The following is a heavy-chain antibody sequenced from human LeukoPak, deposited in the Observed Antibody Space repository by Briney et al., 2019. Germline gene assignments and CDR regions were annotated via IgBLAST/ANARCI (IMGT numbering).Heavy chain of an antibody. CDR3: ARDSDTAMARGFGY. D-gene: IGHD5-18*01. Sequence: GGSLRLSCAASGFTFSSDNMNWVRQAPGKGLEWVSSISSSSSYIYYADSVKGRFTISRDNAKNSLYLQMNSLRAEDTAVYYCARDSDTAMARGFGYWGQGTLVTVSS. J-gene: IGHJ4*02. CDR1: GFTFSSDN. V-gene: IGHV3-21*01. CDR2: ISSSSSYI.